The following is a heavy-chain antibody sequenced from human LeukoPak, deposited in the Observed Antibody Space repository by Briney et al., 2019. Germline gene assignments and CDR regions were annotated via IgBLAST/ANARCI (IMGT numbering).Heavy chain of an antibody. D-gene: IGHD2-2*01. CDR3: ARNAGTKDYYYGMDV. J-gene: IGHJ6*02. CDR2: FFYSGST. Sequence: PSETLSLTCTVSGASNNKYYWNWVRQPPGKGLEWIGYFFYSGSTRYNPSLKSRVTISGDMSNNQFSLRLTSLTAADTAVYYCARNAGTKDYYYGMDVWGQGTTVIVSS. V-gene: IGHV4-59*08. CDR1: GASNNKYY.